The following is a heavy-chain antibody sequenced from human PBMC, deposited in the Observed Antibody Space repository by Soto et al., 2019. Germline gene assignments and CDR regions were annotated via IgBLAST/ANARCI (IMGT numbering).Heavy chain of an antibody. V-gene: IGHV3-48*02. J-gene: IGHJ4*02. CDR2: ISSSSSTI. CDR1: GFTFSSYS. CDR3: ARDDYYDTSGYLALFDY. Sequence: GGSLRLSCAASGFTFSSYSMNWVRQAPGKGMEWVSYISSSSSTIYYADSVKGRFTISRNNAKDSLYLQMNSLRDEDTAVYYCARDDYYDTSGYLALFDYWGQGTLVTVSS. D-gene: IGHD3-22*01.